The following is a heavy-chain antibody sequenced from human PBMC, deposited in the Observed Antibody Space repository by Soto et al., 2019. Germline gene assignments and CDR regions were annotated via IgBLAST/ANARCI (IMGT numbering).Heavy chain of an antibody. CDR3: AKDYDTYGSPIFFDY. J-gene: IGHJ4*02. D-gene: IGHD3-3*01. CDR2: ISYDGSNK. CDR1: GFTFSSYG. Sequence: GGSLRLSCAASGFTFSSYGMHWVRQAPGKGLEWVAVISYDGSNKYYADSVKGRFTISRDNSKNTLYLQMNSLRAEDTAVYYCAKDYDTYGSPIFFDYWGQGTLVTVSS. V-gene: IGHV3-30*18.